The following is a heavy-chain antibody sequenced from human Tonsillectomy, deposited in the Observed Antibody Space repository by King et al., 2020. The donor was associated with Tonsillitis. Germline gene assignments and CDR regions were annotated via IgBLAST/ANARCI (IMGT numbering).Heavy chain of an antibody. CDR3: GSGYYFDSSGEAWFDP. CDR1: EYSFTKYY. D-gene: IGHD3-22*01. Sequence: QLVQSGAEVKKSGASVKVSCKASEYSFTKYYMHLVRQAPGQGLEWMGVINPSDGSITYSQKFQGRVTITRDTSTSTVYMELNSLRSEDTAVYYCGSGYYFDSSGEAWFDPWGQGSLVTVSS. J-gene: IGHJ5*02. CDR2: INPSDGSI. V-gene: IGHV1-46*03.